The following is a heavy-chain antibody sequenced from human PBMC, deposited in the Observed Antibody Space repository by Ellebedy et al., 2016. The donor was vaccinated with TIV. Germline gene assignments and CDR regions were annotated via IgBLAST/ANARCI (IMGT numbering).Heavy chain of an antibody. V-gene: IGHV1-69*06. CDR2: IIPMFDTA. CDR3: ARDSLKGGSYYPHY. CDR1: GGTFSSYA. Sequence: ASVKVSCKASGGTFSSYAISWVRQAPGQGLEWMGRIIPMFDTANYAQKFQGRVTITADKSTSTAYMELSSLRSEDTAVYYCARDSLKGGSYYPHYWGQGTLVTVSS. D-gene: IGHD1-26*01. J-gene: IGHJ4*02.